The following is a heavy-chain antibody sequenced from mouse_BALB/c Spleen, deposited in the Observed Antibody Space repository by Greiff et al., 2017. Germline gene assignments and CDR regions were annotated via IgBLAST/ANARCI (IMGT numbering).Heavy chain of an antibody. J-gene: IGHJ2*01. Sequence: EVQLQQSGPELVKPGASVKMSCKASGYTFTSYVMHWVKQKPGQGLEWIGYINPYNDGTKYNEKFKGKATLTSDKSSSTAYMELSSLTSEDSAVYYCAKGRSSGYVDYWGQGTTLTVSS. D-gene: IGHD3-1*01. CDR3: AKGRSSGYVDY. CDR1: GYTFTSYV. CDR2: INPYNDGT. V-gene: IGHV1-14*01.